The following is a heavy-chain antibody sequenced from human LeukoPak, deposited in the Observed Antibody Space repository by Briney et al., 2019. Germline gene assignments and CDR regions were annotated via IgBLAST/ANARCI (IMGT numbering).Heavy chain of an antibody. CDR2: ISAYNGNT. CDR1: GYTFTSYG. V-gene: IGHV1-18*01. CDR3: ATPSRTNDFWSGYGAFDI. Sequence: ASVKVSCKASGYTFTSYGISWVRQAPGQGLEWMGWISAYNGNTNYAQKLQGRVTMTTDTSTSTAYMELRSLRSDDTAVYYCATPSRTNDFWSGYGAFDIWGQGTMVTVSS. D-gene: IGHD3-3*01. J-gene: IGHJ3*02.